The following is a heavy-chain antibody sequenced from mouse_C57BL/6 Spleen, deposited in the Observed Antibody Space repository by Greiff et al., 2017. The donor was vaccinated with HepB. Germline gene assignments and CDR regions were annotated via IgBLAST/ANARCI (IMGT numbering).Heavy chain of an antibody. J-gene: IGHJ2*01. V-gene: IGHV5-17*01. D-gene: IGHD1-1*01. CDR3: ARAPVYYYGSSPYFDY. CDR2: ISSGSSTI. CDR1: GFTFSDYG. Sequence: EVQLQESGGGLVKPGGSLKLSCAASGFTFSDYGMHWVRQAPEKGLEWVAYISSGSSTIYYADTVKGRFTISRDNAKNTLFLQMTSLRSEDTAMYYCARAPVYYYGSSPYFDYWGQGTTLTVSS.